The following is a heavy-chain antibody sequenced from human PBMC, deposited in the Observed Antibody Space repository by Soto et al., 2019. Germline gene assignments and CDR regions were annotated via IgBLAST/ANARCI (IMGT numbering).Heavy chain of an antibody. Sequence: EVQLEESGGGLVQPGGSLRLACKTPGFTINNYWMGWLRQAPGKGLEWVANINQDGSQTDYVDSVKGRFTLSRDNAKTSLYLQMNSLRVEDTAVYYCARVSRSHDTEYWGQGTLVTVSS. J-gene: IGHJ4*02. CDR2: INQDGSQT. CDR1: GFTINNYW. CDR3: ARVSRSHDTEY. D-gene: IGHD5-18*01. V-gene: IGHV3-7*05.